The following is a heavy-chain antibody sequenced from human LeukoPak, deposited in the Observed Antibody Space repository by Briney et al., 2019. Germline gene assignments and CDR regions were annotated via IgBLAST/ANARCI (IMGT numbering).Heavy chain of an antibody. Sequence: GGSLRLSCAASGFTFSSYAMSWVRQAPGKGLEWVSSISSSSSYIYYADSVKGRFTISRDNAKNSLYLQMNSLRAEDTAVYYCATSMYDWFDPWGQGTLVTVSS. D-gene: IGHD2-8*01. CDR2: ISSSSSYI. CDR1: GFTFSSYA. V-gene: IGHV3-21*01. J-gene: IGHJ5*02. CDR3: ATSMYDWFDP.